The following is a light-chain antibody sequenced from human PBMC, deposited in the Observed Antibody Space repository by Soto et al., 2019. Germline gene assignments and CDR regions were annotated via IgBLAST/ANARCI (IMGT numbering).Light chain of an antibody. CDR2: EVI. V-gene: IGLV2-14*01. CDR3: SSYTSGSTYVV. J-gene: IGLJ2*01. Sequence: QSALTQPASVSGSTGQSITISCTGTSNDVGGYSYVSWYQQYPGKAPKLIIYEVINRPSGVSNRFSGSKSGNTASLTISGLQADDEADYYCSSYTSGSTYVVFGGGTKVTVL. CDR1: SNDVGGYSY.